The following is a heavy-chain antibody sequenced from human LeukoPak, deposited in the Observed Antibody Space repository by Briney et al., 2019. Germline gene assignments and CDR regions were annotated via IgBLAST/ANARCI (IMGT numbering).Heavy chain of an antibody. V-gene: IGHV1-8*01. CDR1: GYTFTSYD. Sequence: ASVKVSCKASGYTFTSYDINWVRQATGQGLEWMGWMNPNSGNTGYAQKFQGRVTMTRNTSISTAYMELSSLRSEDTAVYYCAPAPSRLRYFDWLLYGGGDYWGQGTLVTVSS. CDR2: MNPNSGNT. CDR3: APAPSRLRYFDWLLYGGGDY. D-gene: IGHD3-9*01. J-gene: IGHJ4*02.